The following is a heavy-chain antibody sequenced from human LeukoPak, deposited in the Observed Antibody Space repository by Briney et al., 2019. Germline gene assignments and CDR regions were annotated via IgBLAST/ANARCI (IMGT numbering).Heavy chain of an antibody. V-gene: IGHV5-10-1*01. CDR2: XXPRDSYT. Sequence: GESLXISCKGSGYSFTSXXXXXVRQMPGXXXXXXXXXXPRDSYTNYSPSFQXXVXISVDKSISTAYLQWSSLKASDTAMYYCAGRGVPAAMPGVNWFDPWGQGTLVTVSS. D-gene: IGHD2-2*01. CDR3: AGRGVPAAMPGVNWFDP. CDR1: GYSFTSXX. J-gene: IGHJ5*02.